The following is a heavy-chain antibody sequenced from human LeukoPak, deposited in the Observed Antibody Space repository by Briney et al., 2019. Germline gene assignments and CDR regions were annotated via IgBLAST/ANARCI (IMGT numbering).Heavy chain of an antibody. J-gene: IGHJ4*02. V-gene: IGHV3-53*01. Sequence: GGSLRLSSAASGFTASSTYMRWVRPAPGGGLEFVSIIYSGDSTYYADSVKGRFAISRDNSKNTLYLHMNSLRAEDTAVYYCATDWYSTGYYVHWGQGTLVTVSS. D-gene: IGHD6-19*01. CDR3: ATDWYSTGYYVH. CDR2: IYSGDST. CDR1: GFTASSTY.